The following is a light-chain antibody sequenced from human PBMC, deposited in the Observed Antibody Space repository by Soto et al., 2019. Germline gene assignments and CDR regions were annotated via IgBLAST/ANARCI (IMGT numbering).Light chain of an antibody. CDR1: TGAVTSGHY. Sequence: QAVVTQEPSLTVSPGGTVTLTCGSSTGAVTSGHYPYWFQQKPGQAPRILIYDTSNKHSWTPARFSGSLLGGKAALTLSGAQPEDEAEYYCLLSYRGDAVFGGGTQLTVL. CDR2: DTS. J-gene: IGLJ7*01. CDR3: LLSYRGDAV. V-gene: IGLV7-46*01.